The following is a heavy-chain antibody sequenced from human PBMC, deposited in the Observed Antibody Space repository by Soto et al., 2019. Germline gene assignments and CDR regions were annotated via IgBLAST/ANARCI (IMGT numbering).Heavy chain of an antibody. V-gene: IGHV4-39*01. CDR1: GGSISSSSYY. J-gene: IGHJ4*02. D-gene: IGHD6-13*01. CDR3: ARLNSSGQQLEFDY. CDR2: IYYSGST. Sequence: ASETLSLTCTVSGGSISSSSYYWGWIRQPPGKGLEWIGSIYYSGSTYYNPSLKSRVTISVDTSKNQFSLKLSSVTAADTAVYYCARLNSSGQQLEFDYWGQGTLVTVSS.